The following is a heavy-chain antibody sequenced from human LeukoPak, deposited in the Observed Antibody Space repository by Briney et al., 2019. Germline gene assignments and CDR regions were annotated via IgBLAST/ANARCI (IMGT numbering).Heavy chain of an antibody. CDR3: ARQGIDAFDI. V-gene: IGHV4-59*08. Sequence: PSETLSPTCTVSGVSISSHYWSWIRQPPGKGLEWIAYIYYTGTSNYNPSLKSRVTISVDTSKNQISLRLSSVTAADTAVYYCARQGIDAFDIWGQGTLVTVSS. CDR2: IYYTGTS. CDR1: GVSISSHY. J-gene: IGHJ3*02.